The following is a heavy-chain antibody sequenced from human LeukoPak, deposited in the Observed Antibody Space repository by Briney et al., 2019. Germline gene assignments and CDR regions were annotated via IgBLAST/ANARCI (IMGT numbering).Heavy chain of an antibody. CDR3: ARNSDYYDYSPQSV. CDR1: GFTFSHYA. CDR2: IGHDGADK. J-gene: IGHJ4*02. V-gene: IGHV3-30*04. D-gene: IGHD3-22*01. Sequence: GGSLRLSCAASGFTFSHYALHWVRQAPGKGLEWVALIGHDGADKYYADSVKGRFLISRDNSKNMLFLQMNSLITEDTAVYYCARNSDYYDYSPQSVWGQGTLVTVSS.